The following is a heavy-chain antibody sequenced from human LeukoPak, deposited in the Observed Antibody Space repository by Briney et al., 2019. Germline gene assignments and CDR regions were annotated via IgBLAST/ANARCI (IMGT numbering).Heavy chain of an antibody. CDR2: ISGSGGST. J-gene: IGHJ4*02. CDR3: AKDQGSHGDY. V-gene: IGHV3-23*01. CDR1: GFTFSSYA. Sequence: TGGSLRLSCAASGFTFSSYAMSWVRQAPGKGLEWVSAISGSGGSTYYADSVEGRFTISRDNSKNTLYLQMNSLRAEDTAVYYCAKDQGSHGDYWGQGTLVTVSS.